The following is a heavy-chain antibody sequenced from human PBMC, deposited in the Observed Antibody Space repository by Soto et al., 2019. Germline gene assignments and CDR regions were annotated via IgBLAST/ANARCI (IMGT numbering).Heavy chain of an antibody. V-gene: IGHV3-66*01. J-gene: IGHJ4*02. Sequence: EVQLVESGGCLFQPGGSLRLSCAASGFTVSANYMSWVRQAPGKGLEWLSVTDSGGSTYYTDSVKGRFTISRDNSKNTLYLQMSSLRPEDTAVYYCTRDQNCWGQGTLVTVSS. CDR2: TDSGGST. CDR1: GFTVSANY. CDR3: TRDQNC.